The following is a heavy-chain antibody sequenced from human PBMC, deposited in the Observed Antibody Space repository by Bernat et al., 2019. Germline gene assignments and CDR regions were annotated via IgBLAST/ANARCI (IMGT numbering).Heavy chain of an antibody. Sequence: QVQLVESGGGVVQPGRSLRLSCAASGFTFSSYGMHWVRQAPGKGLEWVAVIWYDGSNKYYADSVKGRFTISRDNSKNTLYLQMNSLRAEDTAVYYCARDFPGSGFFDYWGQGTLVTVSS. CDR2: IWYDGSNK. J-gene: IGHJ4*02. CDR1: GFTFSSYG. CDR3: ARDFPGSGFFDY. D-gene: IGHD3-3*01. V-gene: IGHV3-33*01.